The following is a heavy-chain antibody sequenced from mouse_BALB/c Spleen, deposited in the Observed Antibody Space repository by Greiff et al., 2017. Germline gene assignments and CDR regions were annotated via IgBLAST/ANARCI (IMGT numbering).Heavy chain of an antibody. CDR3: ARGGDYEY. D-gene: IGHD2-4*01. CDR1: GYSITSDYA. Sequence: EVKLLESGPGLVKPSQSLSLTCTVTGYSITSDYAWNWIRQFPGNKLEWMGYISYSGSTSYNPSLKSRISITRDTSKNQFFLQLNSVTTEDTATYYCARGGDYEYWGQGTTLTVSS. CDR2: ISYSGST. J-gene: IGHJ2*01. V-gene: IGHV3-2*02.